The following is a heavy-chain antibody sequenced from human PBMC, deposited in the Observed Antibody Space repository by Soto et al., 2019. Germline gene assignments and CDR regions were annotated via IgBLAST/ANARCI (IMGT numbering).Heavy chain of an antibody. CDR3: AREGDIVLVPAPSY. Sequence: QVQLVESGGGVVQPGRSLRLSCAASGFTLSYYGMHWVRQAPGKGLEWVAFIYYDGSKKHYADSVKGRFTISRDNSKNTLYLQMNSLRAEDTAMYYCAREGDIVLVPAPSYWGQGTLVTVSS. V-gene: IGHV3-33*01. D-gene: IGHD2-2*01. CDR2: IYYDGSKK. CDR1: GFTLSYYG. J-gene: IGHJ4*02.